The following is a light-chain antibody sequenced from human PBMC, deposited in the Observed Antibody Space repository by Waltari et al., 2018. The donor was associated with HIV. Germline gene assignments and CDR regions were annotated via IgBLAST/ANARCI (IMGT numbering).Light chain of an antibody. Sequence: SYVLTQPPSLSVAPGETATITCGGDNIGRESVHWYQQKPGQAPLLVIYLYFDRPSGLPERFSGSNSGNTATLTITRVESGDEADYFCQVWDSSSDQPVFGAGTKVTVL. CDR1: NIGRES. CDR3: QVWDSSSDQPV. J-gene: IGLJ1*01. CDR2: LYF. V-gene: IGLV3-21*01.